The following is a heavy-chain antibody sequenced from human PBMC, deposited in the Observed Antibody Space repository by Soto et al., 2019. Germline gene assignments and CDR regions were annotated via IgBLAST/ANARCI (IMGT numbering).Heavy chain of an antibody. J-gene: IGHJ5*02. CDR3: AIDGPDVAVTLNNWVDP. CDR1: GYTFTSYA. D-gene: IGHD2-15*01. V-gene: IGHV1-3*01. Sequence: GASGKVSCKASGYTFTSYAMHWVRQAPGQRLEWMGWINAGNGNTKYSQKFQGRVTITRATSASTAYMELSSLRSEDTAVYYCAIDGPDVAVTLNNWVDPWGQGTLVTVSS. CDR2: INAGNGNT.